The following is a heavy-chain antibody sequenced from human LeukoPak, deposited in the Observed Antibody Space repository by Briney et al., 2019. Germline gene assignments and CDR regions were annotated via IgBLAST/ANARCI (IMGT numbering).Heavy chain of an antibody. J-gene: IGHJ4*02. Sequence: GGCLRLSCAASGFSFSNYLMNWVRQAPGKGREWVSSISSSIGYIYYADSVKGGFTISRDNAKNSLYLQMCRLSAEDTAVYSCARGLPGDYWGQGTLVTVSS. CDR2: ISSSIGYI. CDR3: ARGLPGDY. V-gene: IGHV3-21*01. D-gene: IGHD2-15*01. CDR1: GFSFSNYL.